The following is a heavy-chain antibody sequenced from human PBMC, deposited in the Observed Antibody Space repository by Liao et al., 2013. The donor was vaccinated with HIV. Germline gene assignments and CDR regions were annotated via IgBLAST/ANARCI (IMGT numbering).Heavy chain of an antibody. V-gene: IGHV4-61*02. CDR3: ARGKYYYDSSGYYIVPYFDY. CDR1: GGSISSGSYY. J-gene: IGHJ4*02. D-gene: IGHD3-22*01. Sequence: QVQLQESGPGLVKPSQTLSLTCTVSGGSISSGSYYWSWIRQPAGKGLEWIGRIYTSGSTNYNPSLKSRVTISVDTSKNQFSLKLSSVTAADTAVYYCARGKYYYDSSGYYIVPYFDYWGQGTLVTVSS. CDR2: IYTSGST.